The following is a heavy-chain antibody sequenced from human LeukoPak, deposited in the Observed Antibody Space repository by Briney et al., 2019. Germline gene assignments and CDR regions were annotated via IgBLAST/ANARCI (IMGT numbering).Heavy chain of an antibody. V-gene: IGHV1-18*01. CDR3: ARDRGDSSGYYPFDY. CDR2: ISAYNGNT. CDR1: GYTFTSYG. J-gene: IGHJ4*02. D-gene: IGHD3-22*01. Sequence: ASVTVSCKASGYTFTSYGISWVRQAPGQGLEWMGWISAYNGNTNYAQKLQGRVTMTTDTSTSTAYMELRSLRSDDTAVYYCARDRGDSSGYYPFDYWGQGTLVTVSS.